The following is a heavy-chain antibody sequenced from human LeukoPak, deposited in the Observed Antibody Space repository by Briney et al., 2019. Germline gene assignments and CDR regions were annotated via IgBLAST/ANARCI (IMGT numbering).Heavy chain of an antibody. D-gene: IGHD3-22*01. V-gene: IGHV3-48*03. CDR1: GFTFSSYE. Sequence: PGGSLRLSCAASGFTFSSYEMNWVRQAPGKGLEWVSYISSSGSTIYYADSVKGRFTISRDNAKNSLYLQMNSLRAEDTAVYYCARVGYYYDSSGHYYGTSPHFDYWGKGTLVTVSS. J-gene: IGHJ4*02. CDR2: ISSSGSTI. CDR3: ARVGYYYDSSGHYYGTSPHFDY.